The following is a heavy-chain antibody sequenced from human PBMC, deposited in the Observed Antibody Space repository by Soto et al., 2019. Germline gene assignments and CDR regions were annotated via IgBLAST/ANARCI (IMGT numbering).Heavy chain of an antibody. CDR1: GYTFTGYY. J-gene: IGHJ6*02. D-gene: IGHD3-9*01. CDR3: ARANYDILTGYYLYYYYGMDV. V-gene: IGHV1-69*06. Sequence: QVQLVQSGAEVEKPGASVKVSCKASGYTFTGYYMHWVRQAPGQGLEWMGGIIPIFGTANYAQKFQGRVTITADKSTSTAYMELSSLRSEDTAVYYCARANYDILTGYYLYYYYGMDVWGQGTTVTVSS. CDR2: IIPIFGTA.